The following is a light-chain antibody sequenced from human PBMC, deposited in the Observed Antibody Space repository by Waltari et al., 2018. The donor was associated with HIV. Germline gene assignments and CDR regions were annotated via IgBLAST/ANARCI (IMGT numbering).Light chain of an antibody. CDR1: SSNIGSNY. Sequence: QSVLTQPPSASGTPGQRVTISCSGSSSNIGSNYVYWYQHLPGTAPKLRIHMNDQRPSGVPDRFSGSKSGTSASLASSGLRSEDEADYYWAAWDASRSAWVFGGGTKLTVL. V-gene: IGLV1-47*01. CDR3: AAWDASRSAWV. CDR2: MND. J-gene: IGLJ3*02.